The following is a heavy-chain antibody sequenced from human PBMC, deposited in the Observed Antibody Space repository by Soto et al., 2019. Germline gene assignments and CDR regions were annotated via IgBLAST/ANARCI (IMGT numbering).Heavy chain of an antibody. D-gene: IGHD1-1*01. CDR2: MNPHSDK. CDR3: ARFQRRIGFTS. V-gene: IGHV1-8*01. J-gene: IGHJ5*02. CDR1: GYTSINLD. Sequence: QVQLVQTVAEVKKPRASVKVSCKASGYTSINLDINWVRQATGQGREWMGWMNPHSDKGHAQKFQGRVTMTRDTYTSTVCMELSSLRSADTAVYYCARFQRRIGFTSWGQGNRVTFAS.